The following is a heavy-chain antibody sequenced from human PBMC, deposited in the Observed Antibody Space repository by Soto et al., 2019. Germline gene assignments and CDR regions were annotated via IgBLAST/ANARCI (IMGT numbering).Heavy chain of an antibody. CDR1: GGSISSSSYY. D-gene: IGHD3-22*01. CDR2: IYSLGNT. Sequence: QMQLQESGPGLVKPSETLSLTCTVSGGSISSSSYYWGWIRQPPGQGLEWLGTIYSLGNTYYNPSLKSRDTISVDKSKSHLILKLSSVTAPDTAVYYCARQIYESSGYYYAYWGQGTLVTVSS. CDR3: ARQIYESSGYYYAY. V-gene: IGHV4-39*01. J-gene: IGHJ4*02.